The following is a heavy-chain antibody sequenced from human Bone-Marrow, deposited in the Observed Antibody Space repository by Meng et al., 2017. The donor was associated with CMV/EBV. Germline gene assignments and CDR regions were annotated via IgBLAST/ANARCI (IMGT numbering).Heavy chain of an antibody. CDR3: AKDIGTGDTTYYYGMDV. V-gene: IGHV3-74*01. Sequence: GESLKISCAASGFTFSSYWMHWVRQAPGKGLVWVSRINSDGSSTSYADSVKGRFTISRDNAKNTLYLQMNSLRAEDTAVYYCAKDIGTGDTTYYYGMDVWGPGNTVNFSS. D-gene: IGHD7-27*01. CDR1: GFTFSSYW. CDR2: INSDGSST. J-gene: IGHJ6*02.